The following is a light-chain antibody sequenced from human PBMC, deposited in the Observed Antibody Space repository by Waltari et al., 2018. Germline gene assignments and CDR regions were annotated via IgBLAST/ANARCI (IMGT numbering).Light chain of an antibody. Sequence: QSALTQPRSVSGSPGQSVTISCTGTRSNVGGYNYVFWYQHRPGKPPKRMIYNVSNRPSGVPDRFSGSKSANTASLTISGLQAEDEADYCCCSYAGGNTYVFGTGTKVTVL. V-gene: IGLV2-11*01. CDR3: CSYAGGNTYV. CDR2: NVS. J-gene: IGLJ1*01. CDR1: RSNVGGYNY.